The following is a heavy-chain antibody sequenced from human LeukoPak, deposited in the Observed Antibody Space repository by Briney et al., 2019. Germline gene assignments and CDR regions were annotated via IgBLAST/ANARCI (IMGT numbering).Heavy chain of an antibody. CDR1: GYTFTGNY. CDR3: ARSEIYGDYGGLDF. V-gene: IGHV1-2*02. J-gene: IGHJ4*02. D-gene: IGHD4-17*01. Sequence: ASVKVSCKASGYTFTGNYMHWVRQAPGQGLEWMGWINPDSGGTNHAQKFQGRVTMTRDTSISTVYMELSRLRSEDTAIFYCARSEIYGDYGGLDFWGQGTLVTVSS. CDR2: INPDSGGT.